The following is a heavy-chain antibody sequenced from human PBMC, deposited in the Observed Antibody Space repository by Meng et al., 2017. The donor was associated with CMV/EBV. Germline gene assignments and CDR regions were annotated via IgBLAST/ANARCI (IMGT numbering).Heavy chain of an antibody. CDR1: GFTFSSYW. D-gene: IGHD6-19*01. V-gene: IGHV3-74*01. J-gene: IGHJ4*02. CDR3: ARTGGWYSFDY. CDR2: INSDGSST. Sequence: GESLKISCAASGFTFSSYWMHWVRQAPGKGLVWVSRINSDGSSTSYADSVKGRFTISRDNAKNTLYLQMNSLRAEDTAAYYCARTGGWYSFDYWGQGTLVTVSS.